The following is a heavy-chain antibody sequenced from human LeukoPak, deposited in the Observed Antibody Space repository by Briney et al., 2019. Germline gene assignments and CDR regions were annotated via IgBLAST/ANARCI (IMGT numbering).Heavy chain of an antibody. V-gene: IGHV1-2*02. CDR1: GYTFTGYF. Sequence: GASVKVSCKASGYTFTGYFMHWVRQAPGQGLEWMGWINPNSGGTNYAQKFQGRVTITRDTSISTAYMELSSLRSDDTAVYYCARGGIQLWFLVDYWGQGTLVTVSS. CDR3: ARGGIQLWFLVDY. CDR2: INPNSGGT. D-gene: IGHD5-18*01. J-gene: IGHJ4*02.